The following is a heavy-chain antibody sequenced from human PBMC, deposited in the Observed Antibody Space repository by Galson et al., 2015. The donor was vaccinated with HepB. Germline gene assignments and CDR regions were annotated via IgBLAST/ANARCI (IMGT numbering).Heavy chain of an antibody. J-gene: IGHJ6*02. CDR2: IHHSGRS. CDR1: GGSFSGYY. V-gene: IGHV4-34*01. D-gene: IGHD2-15*01. Sequence: TLSLTCTVYGGSFSGYYWNWIRQPPGKGLEWIGEIHHSGRSSHNPSLQSRLTISVDTSKKQFSLKVSSVTAADTATYYCARGNHCSSSSCHSYFEYGLDVWGLGTTVTVSS. CDR3: ARGNHCSSSSCHSYFEYGLDV.